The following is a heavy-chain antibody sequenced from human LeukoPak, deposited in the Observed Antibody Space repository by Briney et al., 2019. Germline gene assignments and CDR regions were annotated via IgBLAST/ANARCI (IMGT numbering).Heavy chain of an antibody. CDR2: ISSSSSYI. CDR3: AKGRGILIGYLDWFPDY. D-gene: IGHD3-9*01. Sequence: GGSLRLSCAASGFTLSNYNMNWVRQAPGKGLEGVSSISSSSSYIYYADSVKGRFTISRDNAKNSLYLQMHSLRAEDTAVYYCAKGRGILIGYLDWFPDYWGQGTLVTVSS. V-gene: IGHV3-21*01. J-gene: IGHJ4*02. CDR1: GFTLSNYN.